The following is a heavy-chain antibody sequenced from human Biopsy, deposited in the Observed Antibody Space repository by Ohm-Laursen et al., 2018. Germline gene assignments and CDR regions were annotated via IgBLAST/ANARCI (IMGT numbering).Heavy chain of an antibody. CDR2: TNEDGSHT. J-gene: IGHJ6*02. CDR3: ARDSSRRAREGGMDV. CDR1: GFTFSRFW. V-gene: IGHV3-74*01. Sequence: SLRLSCSAPGFTFSRFWIHWVRQAPGKGLAWVSHTNEDGSHTDYADSVKGRFTVSRDNAKNTLYLQMNSLRAEDTAVYYCARDSSRRAREGGMDVWGQGTTVTVSS. D-gene: IGHD6-6*01.